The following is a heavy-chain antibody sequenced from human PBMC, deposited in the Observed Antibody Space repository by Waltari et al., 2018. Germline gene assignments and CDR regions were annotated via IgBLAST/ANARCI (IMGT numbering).Heavy chain of an antibody. Sequence: QVQLQESGPGLVKPSQTLSLTCTVSGGSISSGGHSWSWIRQHPGKGLEWIGYIYYSGSTYYNPSLKSRVTISVDTSKNQFSLKLSSVTAADTAVYYCARAEMATARDAFDIWGQGTMVTVSS. V-gene: IGHV4-31*03. D-gene: IGHD5-18*01. J-gene: IGHJ3*02. CDR2: IYYSGST. CDR1: GGSISSGGHS. CDR3: ARAEMATARDAFDI.